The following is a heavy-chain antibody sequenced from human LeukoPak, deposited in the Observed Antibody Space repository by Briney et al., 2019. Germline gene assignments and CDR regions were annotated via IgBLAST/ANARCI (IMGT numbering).Heavy chain of an antibody. D-gene: IGHD3-10*01. Sequence: PGGSLRLSCAASGFSLSGYDMHWARQAPDKGLEWVAFTRGSGYYAESVKGRFTISIDSSKNTLYLQMISLRAEDTAVYYCVKVYGSGSYYFPDYWGQGTLVTVSS. V-gene: IGHV3-30*02. CDR1: GFSLSGYD. CDR2: TRGSG. CDR3: VKVYGSGSYYFPDY. J-gene: IGHJ4*02.